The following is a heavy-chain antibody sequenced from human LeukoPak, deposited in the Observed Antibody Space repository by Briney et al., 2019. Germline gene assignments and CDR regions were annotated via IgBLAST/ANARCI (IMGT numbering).Heavy chain of an antibody. CDR2: IWYDGSQE. Sequence: GGSLRLSCAASGFTFSNHGMHWVRQAPGKGLEWVANIWYDGSQEYCADTVKGRFTISRDISKNTLYLQMNSLRAEDTAVYYCARDLAAARLDFRGQGTLVTVSS. J-gene: IGHJ4*02. CDR1: GFTFSNHG. CDR3: ARDLAAARLDF. V-gene: IGHV3-33*01. D-gene: IGHD6-6*01.